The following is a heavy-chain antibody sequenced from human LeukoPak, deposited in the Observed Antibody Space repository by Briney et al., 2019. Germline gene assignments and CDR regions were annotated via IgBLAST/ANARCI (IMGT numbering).Heavy chain of an antibody. V-gene: IGHV1-69*05. D-gene: IGHD2-2*01. CDR2: IIPIFGTA. CDR1: GGTFSSYA. Sequence: ASVKVSCKASGGTFSSYAISWVRQAPGQGLEWMGGIIPIFGTANHAQKFQGRVTITTDESTSTAYMELSSLRSEDTAVYYCASYCSSTSCPVDYWGQGTLVTVSS. CDR3: ASYCSSTSCPVDY. J-gene: IGHJ4*02.